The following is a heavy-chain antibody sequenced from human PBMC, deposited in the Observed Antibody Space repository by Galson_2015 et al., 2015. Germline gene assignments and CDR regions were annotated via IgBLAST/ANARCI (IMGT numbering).Heavy chain of an antibody. V-gene: IGHV3-23*01. D-gene: IGHD3-16*01. CDR1: GFTFSSYA. Sequence: SLRLSCAASGFTFSSYAMSWVRQAPGKGLEWVSTISGSGASTYYADSVKGRFTISRDNSKKTLYLQMNSLRAEDTAIYYCAKVRGDAVMLTGDYWGQGTLVTVSS. J-gene: IGHJ4*02. CDR3: AKVRGDAVMLTGDY. CDR2: ISGSGAST.